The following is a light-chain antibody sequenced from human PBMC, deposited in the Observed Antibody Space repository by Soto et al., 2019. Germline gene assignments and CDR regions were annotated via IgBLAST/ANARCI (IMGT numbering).Light chain of an antibody. J-gene: IGKJ1*01. CDR2: KVS. CDR3: MQATLWPWT. CDR1: QSLVSSNGNTL. V-gene: IGKV2-30*01. Sequence: DVVMTQSPLSLPVTLGQPASISCRSSQSLVSSNGNTLLIWFQQRPGQSPRRLIYKVSNRDSAVPDRFTGSGSGTDFTLEISREEAEDVGVYYCMQATLWPWTFGQGTKVEIK.